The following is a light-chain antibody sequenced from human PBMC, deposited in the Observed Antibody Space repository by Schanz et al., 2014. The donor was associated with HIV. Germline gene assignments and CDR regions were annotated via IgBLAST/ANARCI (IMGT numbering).Light chain of an antibody. V-gene: IGKV3D-15*01. CDR1: QSVSSSY. CDR3: QQYNNWPRT. J-gene: IGKJ1*01. Sequence: DIVLTQSPGTLSLSPGGRATLSCRASQSVSSSYLAWYQQKPGQSPRLLIYDASNRATGVPARFSGSGSVTEFTLTISSLQSEDFAVYYCQQYNNWPRTFGQGTKVEIK. CDR2: DAS.